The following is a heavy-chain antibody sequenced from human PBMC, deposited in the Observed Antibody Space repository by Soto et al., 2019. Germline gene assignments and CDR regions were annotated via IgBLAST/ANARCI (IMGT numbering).Heavy chain of an antibody. V-gene: IGHV3-48*01. Sequence: PGGSLRLSCAASGFTFSSYSMNWVRQAPGKGLEWVSYISSSSSTIYYADSVKGRFTISRDNSKNTLYLQMNSLRAEDTAVYYCAKEVGYSSGYDYFDYWGQGTLVTVSS. CDR1: GFTFSSYS. J-gene: IGHJ4*02. D-gene: IGHD6-19*01. CDR3: AKEVGYSSGYDYFDY. CDR2: ISSSSSTI.